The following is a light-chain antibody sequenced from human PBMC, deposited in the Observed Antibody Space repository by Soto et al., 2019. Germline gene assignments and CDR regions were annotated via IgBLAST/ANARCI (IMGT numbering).Light chain of an antibody. CDR1: QSISSY. Sequence: DIPMTQSPSSLSASVGDRVTITCRASQSISSYLNWYQQKPAKAPKLLIYAASSLQTGVPSRFSGSGSGTDFTLTISSLQPDDFATYYCQQSYSTPYTFGQGTKLEIK. V-gene: IGKV1-39*01. J-gene: IGKJ2*01. CDR3: QQSYSTPYT. CDR2: AAS.